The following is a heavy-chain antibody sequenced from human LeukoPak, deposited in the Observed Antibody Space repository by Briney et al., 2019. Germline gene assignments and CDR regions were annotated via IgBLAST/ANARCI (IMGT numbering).Heavy chain of an antibody. CDR2: ISGSGGST. J-gene: IGHJ3*02. Sequence: QAGGSLRLSCAASGFTFSSYAMSWVRQAPGKGLEWVSAISGSGGSTYYADSVKGRFTISRDNSKNTLYLQMNSLRAEDTAVYYCAKDLDPGIAAAGRDAFDIWGQGTMVTVSS. CDR3: AKDLDPGIAAAGRDAFDI. D-gene: IGHD6-13*01. V-gene: IGHV3-23*01. CDR1: GFTFSSYA.